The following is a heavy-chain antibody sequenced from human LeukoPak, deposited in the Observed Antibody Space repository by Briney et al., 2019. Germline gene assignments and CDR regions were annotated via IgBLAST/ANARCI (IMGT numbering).Heavy chain of an antibody. D-gene: IGHD2-8*01. CDR1: GFPFDRYW. Sequence: HPGGSLRLSCAASGFPFDRYWMSWVRLAPGKGLEWVANIKHDGSEKKFVDSVKGRFTISRDNAENSLYLQMNSLRAEDTAVYYCARQPINEAHFDFWGQGTLVTVSS. J-gene: IGHJ4*02. CDR2: IKHDGSEK. V-gene: IGHV3-7*01. CDR3: ARQPINEAHFDF.